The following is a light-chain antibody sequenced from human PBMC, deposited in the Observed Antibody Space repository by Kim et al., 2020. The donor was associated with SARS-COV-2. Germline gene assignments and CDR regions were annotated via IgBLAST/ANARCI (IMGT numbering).Light chain of an antibody. CDR2: DGS. CDR1: SRDVGGYNT. Sequence: GQSITISCTGTSRDVGGYNTGSWYKQQPGKAPKLIIYDGSSRPSGTSNRFSASKSAKTASLTISGLQAEDEADYYCCSYTSSSILFRGGTKVTVL. J-gene: IGLJ3*02. V-gene: IGLV2-14*03. CDR3: CSYTSSSIL.